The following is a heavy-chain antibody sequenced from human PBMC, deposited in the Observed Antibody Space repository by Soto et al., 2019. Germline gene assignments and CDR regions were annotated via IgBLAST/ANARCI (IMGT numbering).Heavy chain of an antibody. CDR2: ITSNSIYK. D-gene: IGHD1-26*01. V-gene: IGHV3-21*01. J-gene: IGHJ6*02. CDR3: ARDLSGGNYYYHGLDV. CDR1: GFTFSDYD. Sequence: PGRSLRLSCAASGFTFSDYDMTWVRQATGKGLEWVSSITSNSIYKYSADSLKGRFTISRDNAKNTLFLQINSLRAEDTAVYYCARDLSGGNYYYHGLDVWGQGTTVTVSS.